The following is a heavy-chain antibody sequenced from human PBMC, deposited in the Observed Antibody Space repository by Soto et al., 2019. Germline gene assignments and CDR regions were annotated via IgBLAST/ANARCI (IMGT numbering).Heavy chain of an antibody. CDR1: GGTFSSYA. CDR2: IIPIFGTA. Sequence: GASVKVSCKASGGTFSSYAISWVRQAPGQGLEWMGGIIPIFGTANYAQKFQGRVTITADESTSTAYMELSSLRSEDTAVYYCASRFLYYYGMDVWGQGTTVTVSS. CDR3: ASRFLYYYGMDV. J-gene: IGHJ6*02. V-gene: IGHV1-69*13.